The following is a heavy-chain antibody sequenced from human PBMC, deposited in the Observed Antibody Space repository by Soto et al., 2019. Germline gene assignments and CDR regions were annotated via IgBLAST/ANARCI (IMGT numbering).Heavy chain of an antibody. Sequence: SETLSLTCTVSDDSSSSYKWSWIRQPPGRRLEWIGYIDSSGGTSYNPSLQSRVTISVDTSTKQFSLKLSSVTAADTAVYYCARQVQLERRTEYYYYYYGMDVWGQGTTVTVSS. J-gene: IGHJ6*02. CDR3: ARQVQLERRTEYYYYYYGMDV. CDR2: IDSSGGT. V-gene: IGHV4-59*08. D-gene: IGHD1-1*01. CDR1: DDSSSSYK.